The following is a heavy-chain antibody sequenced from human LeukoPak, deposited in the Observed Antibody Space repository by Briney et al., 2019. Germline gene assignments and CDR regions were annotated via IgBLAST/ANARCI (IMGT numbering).Heavy chain of an antibody. CDR3: AREAVAGIDY. J-gene: IGHJ4*02. CDR1: GFTFSSYS. Sequence: NAGGSLRLSCAASGFTFSSYSMNWVRQAPGKGLEWVSSISSSSSYIYYADSVKGRFTISRDNAKNSLYLQMNCLRAEDTAVYYCAREAVAGIDYWGQGTLVTVSS. D-gene: IGHD6-19*01. V-gene: IGHV3-21*01. CDR2: ISSSSSYI.